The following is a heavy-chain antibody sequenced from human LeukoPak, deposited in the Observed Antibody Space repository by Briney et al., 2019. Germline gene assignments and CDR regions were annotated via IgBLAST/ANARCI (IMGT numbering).Heavy chain of an antibody. CDR1: GLTFSSYA. V-gene: IGHV3-23*01. D-gene: IGHD6-19*01. J-gene: IGHJ5*02. CDR2: ISSSGGST. Sequence: GGSLRLSCAASGLTFSSYAMSWVRQAPGKGLEWVSAISSSGGSTYYGDSVKGRFTISRDNSMNTLHLQMNSLRAEDTAVYYCAKDPASSGWYSGWFDPWGQGTLVTVSS. CDR3: AKDPASSGWYSGWFDP.